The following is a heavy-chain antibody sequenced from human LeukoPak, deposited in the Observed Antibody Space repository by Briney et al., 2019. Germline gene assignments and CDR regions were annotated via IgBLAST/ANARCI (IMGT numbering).Heavy chain of an antibody. Sequence: ASVKVSCKASGYTFTSYDINWVRQATGQGIEWMGWMNPNSGNTGYAQKFQGRVTMTRNTSISTAYMELSSLRSEDTAVYYCARFGVVVPAASYGMDVWGQGTTVTVSS. CDR2: MNPNSGNT. CDR1: GYTFTSYD. CDR3: ARFGVVVPAASYGMDV. D-gene: IGHD2-2*01. V-gene: IGHV1-8*01. J-gene: IGHJ6*02.